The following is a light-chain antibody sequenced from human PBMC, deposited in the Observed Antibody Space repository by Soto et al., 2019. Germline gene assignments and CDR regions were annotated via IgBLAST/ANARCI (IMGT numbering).Light chain of an antibody. CDR1: QSIGRW. J-gene: IGKJ3*01. Sequence: DIQMTQSPSTLSASVGDRVTITCRASQSIGRWLAWYQQKPGTAPKVLIYDASTLKSGVPSRFSGSGSGTEFTLTISSLQPDDFATYYCQQYNSYLFTFGPGTKVDIK. CDR2: DAS. V-gene: IGKV1-5*01. CDR3: QQYNSYLFT.